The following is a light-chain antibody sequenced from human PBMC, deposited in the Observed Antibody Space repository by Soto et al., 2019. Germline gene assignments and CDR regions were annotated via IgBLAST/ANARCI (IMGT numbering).Light chain of an antibody. Sequence: VMTQSPATLSVSPGERVTLSCRASQGIASNLAWYQQKPGQAPRLLIYGASTRATGIPASFSGSESGTEFTLTISSLQSEDFALYYCQQYNNWPLTFGGGTKVDIK. CDR3: QQYNNWPLT. V-gene: IGKV3-15*01. CDR2: GAS. J-gene: IGKJ4*01. CDR1: QGIASN.